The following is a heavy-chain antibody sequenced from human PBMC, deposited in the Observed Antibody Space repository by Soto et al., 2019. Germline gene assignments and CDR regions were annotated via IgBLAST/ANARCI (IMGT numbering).Heavy chain of an antibody. CDR1: GYTFTGYY. Sequence: GASVKVSCKASGYTFTGYYMHWVRQAPGQGLEWMGWINPNSGGTNYAQKFQGWVTMTRDTSISTAYMELSRLRSDDTAVYYCARDFCFCSGGNRHDLHSFSAQRTFDL. CDR2: INPNSGGT. V-gene: IGHV1-2*04. D-gene: IGHD2-15*01. J-gene: IGHJ2*01. CDR3: ARDFCFCSGGNRHDLHSFSAQRTFDL.